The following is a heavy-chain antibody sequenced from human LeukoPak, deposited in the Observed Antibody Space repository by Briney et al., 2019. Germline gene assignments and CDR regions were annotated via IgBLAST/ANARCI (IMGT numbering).Heavy chain of an antibody. Sequence: SETLSLTCAVYGGSFSGYYWSWIRQPPGKGLEWIGEINHSGSTNYNPSLKSRVTISVDTSKNQFSLKLSSVTAADTAVYYCARLHFWSGYRNWHFDLWGRGTLVTVSS. V-gene: IGHV4-34*01. CDR2: INHSGST. J-gene: IGHJ2*01. CDR3: ARLHFWSGYRNWHFDL. CDR1: GGSFSGYY. D-gene: IGHD3-3*02.